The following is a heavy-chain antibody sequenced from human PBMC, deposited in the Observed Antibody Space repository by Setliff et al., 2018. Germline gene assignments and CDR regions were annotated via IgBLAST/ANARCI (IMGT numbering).Heavy chain of an antibody. Sequence: SETLSLTCTVSGYSISSGHCWGWIRQPPGKGLEWIGSISHSGSTYYNPSLRSRVTISLDTSKNQFSPKLTSVTAADTAVYYCAGGRRYDYGWDFDYWGQGTLVTVSS. CDR2: ISHSGST. J-gene: IGHJ4*02. V-gene: IGHV4-38-2*02. CDR3: AGGRRYDYGWDFDY. D-gene: IGHD4-17*01. CDR1: GYSISSGHC.